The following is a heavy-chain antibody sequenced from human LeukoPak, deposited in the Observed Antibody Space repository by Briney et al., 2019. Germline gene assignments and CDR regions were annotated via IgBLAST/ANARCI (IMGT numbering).Heavy chain of an antibody. V-gene: IGHV5-51*01. J-gene: IGHJ4*02. D-gene: IGHD3-22*01. CDR1: GYLFTNYW. CDR3: ARTDGSGYYYSFDY. CDR2: IYPGDSET. Sequence: GESLKISCKGSGYLFTNYWIGWVRQMPGKGLEWMGIIYPGDSETRYSPSFQGQVTISADKSIGTAYLQWSSLRASDTAMYYCARTDGSGYYYSFDYWGQGTLVTVSS.